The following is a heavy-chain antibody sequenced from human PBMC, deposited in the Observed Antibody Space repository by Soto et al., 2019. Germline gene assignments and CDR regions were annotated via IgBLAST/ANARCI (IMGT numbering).Heavy chain of an antibody. J-gene: IGHJ6*03. CDR2: ITSTSSGM. CDR1: GFAFSSHF. D-gene: IGHD4-4*01. V-gene: IGHV3-48*01. CDR3: ARRASGVTTTDSYHYYVDV. Sequence: EVQLVESGGGLVQPGGSLRLTCADSGFAFSSHFMYWVRQAPGKGLEWVSCITSTSSGMYYTDSVKGRFTISRDNAKKSLYLQMNSLRAEDTAVYYCARRASGVTTTDSYHYYVDVWGKGTTVTVSS.